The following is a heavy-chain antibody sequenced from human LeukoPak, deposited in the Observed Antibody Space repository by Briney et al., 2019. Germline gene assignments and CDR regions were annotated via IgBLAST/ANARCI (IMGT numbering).Heavy chain of an antibody. J-gene: IGHJ5*02. Sequence: GSSVKVSCKASGGTFSSYAISWVRQAPGQGLEWMGGIIPIFGTANYAQKFQGRVTITADKSTSTAYMELSSLRSEDTAVYYCARDGGEAAAGTYGWFGPWGQGTLVTVSS. CDR2: IIPIFGTA. V-gene: IGHV1-69*06. CDR3: ARDGGEAAAGTYGWFGP. CDR1: GGTFSSYA. D-gene: IGHD6-13*01.